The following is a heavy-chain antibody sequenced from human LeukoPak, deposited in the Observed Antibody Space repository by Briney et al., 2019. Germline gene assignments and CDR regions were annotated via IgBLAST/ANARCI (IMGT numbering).Heavy chain of an antibody. J-gene: IGHJ4*02. CDR1: GGSINGYY. D-gene: IGHD3-22*01. CDR2: IYYRGST. V-gene: IGHV4-59*01. Sequence: SETLSLTCTVSGGSINGYYWSWIRQPPEKGLEWIGYIYYRGSTNYNPSLKSRVTMSVDPSRNQFSLKLSSMTAADTAVYYCARADYDTSAYYYTFDYWGQGTLVTVSS. CDR3: ARADYDTSAYYYTFDY.